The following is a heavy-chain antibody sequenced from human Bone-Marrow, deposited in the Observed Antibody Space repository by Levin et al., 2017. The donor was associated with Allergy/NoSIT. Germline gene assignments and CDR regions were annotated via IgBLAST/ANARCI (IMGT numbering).Heavy chain of an antibody. J-gene: IGHJ6*03. CDR3: AKGPRYCSSTSCYPYYYYYYYMDV. CDR2: ISYDGSNK. V-gene: IGHV3-30*18. Sequence: GGSLRLSCAASGFTFSSYGMHWVRQAPGKGLEWVAVISYDGSNKYYADSVKGRFTISRDNSKNTLYLQMNSLRAEDTAVYYCAKGPRYCSSTSCYPYYYYYYYMDVWGKGTTVTVSS. D-gene: IGHD2-2*01. CDR1: GFTFSSYG.